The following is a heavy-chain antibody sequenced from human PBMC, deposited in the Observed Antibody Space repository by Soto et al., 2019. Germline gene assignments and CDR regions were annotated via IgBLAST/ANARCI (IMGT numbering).Heavy chain of an antibody. J-gene: IGHJ4*01. CDR3: ARASGYCINGICSIFEY. Sequence: PSETLSLTCAVYGETFSGYYWSWIRQPPGKGLEWIGEINHSGSTNYNPSLKSRVTTSVDTSKNQFSLKLSSVTAADTAVYYCARASGYCINGICSIFEYWGQGTLVTVSS. D-gene: IGHD2-8*01. V-gene: IGHV4-34*01. CDR1: GETFSGYY. CDR2: INHSGST.